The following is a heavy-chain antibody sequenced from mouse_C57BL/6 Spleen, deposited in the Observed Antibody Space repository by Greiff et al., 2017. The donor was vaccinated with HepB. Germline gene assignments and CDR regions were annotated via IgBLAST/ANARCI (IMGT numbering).Heavy chain of an antibody. CDR3: AREGFAY. Sequence: QLKQPGAELVKPGASVKLSCKASGYTFTSYWMHWVKQRPGRGLEWIGRIDPNSGGTKYNEKFKSKATLTVDKPSSTAYMQLSSLTSGDSAVYYCAREGFAYWGQGTLVTVSA. CDR2: IDPNSGGT. J-gene: IGHJ3*01. CDR1: GYTFTSYW. V-gene: IGHV1-72*01.